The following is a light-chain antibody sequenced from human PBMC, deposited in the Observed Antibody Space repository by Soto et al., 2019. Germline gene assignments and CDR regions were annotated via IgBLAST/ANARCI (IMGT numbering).Light chain of an antibody. CDR3: SSYAGSKNLI. Sequence: SALTQPPSASGSPGQSVTISCTGTSSDIGGYNSVSWYQQYPGKAPKLMIYEVSKRPSGVPDRFSASKSDNTASLTVSGLQAEDEAEYYCSSYAGSKNLIFGGGTKLTVL. J-gene: IGLJ2*01. CDR1: SSDIGGYNS. CDR2: EVS. V-gene: IGLV2-8*01.